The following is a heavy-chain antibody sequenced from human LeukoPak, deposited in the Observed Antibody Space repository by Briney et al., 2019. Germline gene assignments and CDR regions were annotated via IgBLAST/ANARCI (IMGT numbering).Heavy chain of an antibody. CDR1: GFTFSSYA. Sequence: GGSLRLSCAAPGFTFSSYAMSWVRQAPGKGLEWVSAISGSGGSTYYADSVKGRFTISRDNSKNTLYLQMNSLRAEDTAVYYCAKDRTGGSYLNWFDPWGQGTLVTVSS. D-gene: IGHD1-26*01. CDR3: AKDRTGGSYLNWFDP. J-gene: IGHJ5*02. CDR2: ISGSGGST. V-gene: IGHV3-23*01.